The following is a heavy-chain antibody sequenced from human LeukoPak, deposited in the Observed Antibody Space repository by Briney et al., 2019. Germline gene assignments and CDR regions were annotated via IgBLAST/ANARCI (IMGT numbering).Heavy chain of an antibody. CDR2: ISGSGGST. J-gene: IGHJ3*02. V-gene: IGHV3-23*01. CDR3: ANSSGRWARNAFDI. D-gene: IGHD1-26*01. CDR1: GFTFSSYG. Sequence: GGSLRLSCAASGFTFSSYGMSWVRQAPGKGLEWVSAISGSGGSTYYADSVKGRFTISTDNSTNSLYLQMNSLRAEDTAVYSCANSSGRWARNAFDIWGQGTMVTVSS.